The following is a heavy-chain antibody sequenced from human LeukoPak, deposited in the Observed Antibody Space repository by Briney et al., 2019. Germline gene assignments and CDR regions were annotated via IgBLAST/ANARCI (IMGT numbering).Heavy chain of an antibody. J-gene: IGHJ6*02. CDR3: ARGPFYAMDV. Sequence: PGGSLRLSCEASGFTFSDYWMHWVRQAPGKGLVWVSRINNGGSGTAYADSVKGRFTISRDNARNTLYLQLNSLRAEDTAGYYCARGPFYAMDVWGQGTTVTVFS. CDR2: INNGGSGT. CDR1: GFTFSDYW. V-gene: IGHV3-74*01.